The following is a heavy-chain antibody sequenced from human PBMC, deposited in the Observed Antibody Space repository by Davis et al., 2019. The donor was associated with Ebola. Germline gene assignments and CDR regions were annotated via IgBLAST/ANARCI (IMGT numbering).Heavy chain of an antibody. CDR1: GYSFTNYW. CDR3: ARQGDFWRNWFDP. V-gene: IGHV5-51*01. CDR2: IYPGDSGT. Sequence: GESLKISCKASGYSFTNYWIGWVRQMPGKGLEWMGIIYPGDSGTRYSPSFQGQVTISADKSISTAYLQWSSLKASDTAMYYCARQGDFWRNWFDPWGQGTLVTVSS. D-gene: IGHD3-3*01. J-gene: IGHJ5*02.